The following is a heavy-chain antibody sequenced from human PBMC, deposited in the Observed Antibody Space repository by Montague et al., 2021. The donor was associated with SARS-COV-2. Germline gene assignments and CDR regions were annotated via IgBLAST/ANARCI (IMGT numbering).Heavy chain of an antibody. CDR2: IYYSGST. CDR3: ARDQWQQLAPGVYYYYGMDV. D-gene: IGHD6-13*01. V-gene: IGHV4-39*07. J-gene: IGHJ6*02. Sequence: SETLSLTCTVSGGSISSSSYYWGWIRQPPGKGLEWIGSIYYSGSTYYNPSLKSRVTISVDTSKNQFSLKLSSVTAADTAVYYCARDQWQQLAPGVYYYYGMDVWGQGTTVTVS. CDR1: GGSISSSSYY.